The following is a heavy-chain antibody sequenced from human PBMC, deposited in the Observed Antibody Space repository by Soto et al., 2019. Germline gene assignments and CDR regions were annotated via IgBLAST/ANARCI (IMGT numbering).Heavy chain of an antibody. CDR2: IYYTGST. D-gene: IGHD5-12*01. CDR3: ATYIVTSRNRVDY. Sequence: PSETLSLTCTVSGGSIYTGGFYWSWIRQLPGKGLEWLGYIYYTGSTQYTPSLKSRLTISTDTSDNQFSLRLTSVTAADTAVYYCATYIVTSRNRVDYCGQGPLVTVYS. CDR1: GGSIYTGGFY. J-gene: IGHJ4*02. V-gene: IGHV4-31*03.